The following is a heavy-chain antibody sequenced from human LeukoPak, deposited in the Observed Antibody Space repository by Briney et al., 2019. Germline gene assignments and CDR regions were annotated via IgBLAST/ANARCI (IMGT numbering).Heavy chain of an antibody. D-gene: IGHD1-1*01. CDR1: GYSFTSYW. V-gene: IGHV5-51*01. CDR3: ATGGVQLERYDAFDI. Sequence: GESLKISCKGSGYSFTSYWIGWVRQMPGKGLEWMGIIYPGDSDTRYSPSFQGQVTISADKSISTAYLQWSSLKASDTAMYYCATGGVQLERYDAFDIWGQGTMVTVSS. J-gene: IGHJ3*02. CDR2: IYPGDSDT.